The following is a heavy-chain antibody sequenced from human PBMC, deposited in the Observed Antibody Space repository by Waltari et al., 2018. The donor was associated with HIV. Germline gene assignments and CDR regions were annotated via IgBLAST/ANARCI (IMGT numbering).Heavy chain of an antibody. Sequence: QLQFTESGPALVTPSETLSLTCTVSTGYITQSYYWGWVRQFPGTGLEWIGSIYSNGVSHYAPSLKSRVALSVDMSKNQFSLTLTAVTTADTSRYFCVALRTVTGTIDKWGQGTLVTVS. D-gene: IGHD6-19*01. V-gene: IGHV4-39*01. J-gene: IGHJ4*02. CDR1: TGYITQSYY. CDR2: IYSNGVS. CDR3: VALRTVTGTIDK.